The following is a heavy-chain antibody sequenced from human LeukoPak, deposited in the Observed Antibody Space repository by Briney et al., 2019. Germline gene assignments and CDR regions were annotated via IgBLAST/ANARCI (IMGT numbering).Heavy chain of an antibody. D-gene: IGHD3-9*01. Sequence: ASVKVSCKASGYTFTSYDINWVRQAPGQGLEWMGWMNPNSGNTGYAQKFQGRVTMTRNTSISTAYMELSSLRSEDTAVYYCARGRGVRYFDWLEDYWGQGTLVTVSS. CDR2: MNPNSGNT. V-gene: IGHV1-8*01. CDR1: GYTFTSYD. CDR3: ARGRGVRYFDWLEDY. J-gene: IGHJ4*02.